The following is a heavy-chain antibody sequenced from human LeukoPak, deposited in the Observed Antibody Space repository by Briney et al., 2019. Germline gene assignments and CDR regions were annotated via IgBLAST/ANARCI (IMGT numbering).Heavy chain of an antibody. Sequence: ASVKVSCKASGYTFNNYYIHWVRQAPGQGLEWMGLINPGGGNTNYAQNFQGRVTMTRDTSAGTVYMELSSLRSEDTAIYYCARIRDRYNDAYDIWGQGTVVTVPS. CDR3: ARIRDRYNDAYDI. CDR1: GYTFNNYY. D-gene: IGHD5-24*01. J-gene: IGHJ3*02. CDR2: INPGGGNT. V-gene: IGHV1-46*02.